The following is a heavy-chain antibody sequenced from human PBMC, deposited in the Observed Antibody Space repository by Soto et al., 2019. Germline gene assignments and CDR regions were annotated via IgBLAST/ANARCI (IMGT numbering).Heavy chain of an antibody. V-gene: IGHV3-23*01. Sequence: EVQLLETGGGLVQPGGSLRLSCAASGFIFNTCAMSWVRQAPGKGLEWVSAIDGSGDDTFYADSVKGRFTISRDNSRDTISAQMNNLRAEDTALYYCANESERRHTDFDYWGQGILVTVSS. J-gene: IGHJ4*02. CDR2: IDGSGDDT. CDR1: GFIFNTCA. CDR3: ANESERRHTDFDY.